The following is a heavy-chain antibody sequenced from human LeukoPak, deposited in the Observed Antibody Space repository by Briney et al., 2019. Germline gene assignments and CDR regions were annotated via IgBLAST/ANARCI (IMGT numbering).Heavy chain of an antibody. CDR2: ISGSGGRT. J-gene: IGHJ6*02. CDR1: GFTFTNYV. V-gene: IGHV3-23*01. Sequence: GGSLRLSCAASGFTFTNYVMSWVRQAPGKGLEWVSGISGSGGRTFYADSVKGRFSISRDNSKNTLSLQMNSLRADDTAVYYCAKEFSWPPRKGGMDVWGQGTTVTVSS. CDR3: AKEFSWPPRKGGMDV.